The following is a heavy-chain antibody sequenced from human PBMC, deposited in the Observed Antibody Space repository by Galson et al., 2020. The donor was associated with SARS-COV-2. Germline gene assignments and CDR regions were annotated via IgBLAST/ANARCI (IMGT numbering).Heavy chain of an antibody. J-gene: IGHJ3*02. CDR2: TSNSGGT. CDR3: ARLHYGEYAPEAFVS. CDR1: GTSISSGSYS. Sequence: SETLSLTCAVSGTSISSGSYSWNWIRQPQGKGLEWIRYTSNSGGTYYNPSLKSRVTISGDRSKNQFLLRLSPVTAADTAVYYCARLHYGEYAPEAFVSWGPGTRVTVAS. D-gene: IGHD4-17*01. V-gene: IGHV4-30-2*01.